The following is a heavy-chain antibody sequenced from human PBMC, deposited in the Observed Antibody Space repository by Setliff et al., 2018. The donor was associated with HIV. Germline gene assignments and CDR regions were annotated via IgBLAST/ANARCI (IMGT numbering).Heavy chain of an antibody. CDR2: SNPNSGDT. J-gene: IGHJ6*02. V-gene: IGHV1-2*02. D-gene: IGHD6-13*01. CDR1: GYTFTDYS. Sequence: GASVKVSCKASGYTFTDYSIHWVRQAPGQGLEWMGWSNPNSGDTKYAQNFQGRVTMTRDTSVSTAYMELSRLTSDDTAVYYCARDCRVGWVFTYGMDVWGQGTLVTVSS. CDR3: ARDCRVGWVFTYGMDV.